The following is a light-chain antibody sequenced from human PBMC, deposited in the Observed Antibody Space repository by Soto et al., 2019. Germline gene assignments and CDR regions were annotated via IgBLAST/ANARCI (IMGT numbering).Light chain of an antibody. CDR2: AAS. V-gene: IGKV1-39*01. CDR3: QQSYTTPYT. J-gene: IGKJ2*01. CDR1: QSISNF. Sequence: DIQMTQSPSSLSASVGGRVTITCRASQSISNFLNWYQQKPGKAPELLIYAASSLHSGVPSRFSGSGSGTNFTLTISSLQPEDFATYSCQQSYTTPYTFGQGTKLEIK.